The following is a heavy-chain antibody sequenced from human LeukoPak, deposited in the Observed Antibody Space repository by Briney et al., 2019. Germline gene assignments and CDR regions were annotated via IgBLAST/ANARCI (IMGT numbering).Heavy chain of an antibody. D-gene: IGHD6-19*01. V-gene: IGHV3-30*03. CDR3: ARDGWAVTHQVARYYYYGMDV. Sequence: GGSLRLSCAASGFTFRSYGMHWVRQAPGKGLEWVAVILYDGSNKYYADSVKGRFTISRDNSKNTLYLQMNSLRAEDAAVYYCARDGWAVTHQVARYYYYGMDVWGQGTTVTVSS. CDR1: GFTFRSYG. J-gene: IGHJ6*02. CDR2: ILYDGSNK.